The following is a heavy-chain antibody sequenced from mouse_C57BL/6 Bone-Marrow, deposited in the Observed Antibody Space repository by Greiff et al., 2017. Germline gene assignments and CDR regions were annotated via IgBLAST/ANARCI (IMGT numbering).Heavy chain of an antibody. CDR3: STGLRRDY. J-gene: IGHJ2*01. V-gene: IGHV3-6*01. D-gene: IGHD2-4*01. Sequence: DVKLQVSGPGLVKPSQSLSLTCSVTGYSITSGYYWNWIRQFPGNKLEWMGYISYDGSNNYNPSLKNRISITLDTSKNQFFLKLNSMTTEDTATYYCSTGLRRDYWGQGTTLTVSS. CDR1: GYSITSGYY. CDR2: ISYDGSN.